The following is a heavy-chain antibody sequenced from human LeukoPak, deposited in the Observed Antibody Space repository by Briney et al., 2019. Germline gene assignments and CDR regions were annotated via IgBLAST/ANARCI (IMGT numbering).Heavy chain of an antibody. CDR3: ARPPGYSSSWAVDFDY. V-gene: IGHV5-51*01. CDR2: IYPGDSDT. D-gene: IGHD6-13*01. CDR1: GYSFTSYW. Sequence: GESLKISCKGSGYSFTSYWIGWVRQMPGKGLEWMGIIYPGDSDTRYSPSFQGQVTISADKSISTAYLQWSSLKASDTAMYYCARPPGYSSSWAVDFDYWGQGTLVTVSS. J-gene: IGHJ4*02.